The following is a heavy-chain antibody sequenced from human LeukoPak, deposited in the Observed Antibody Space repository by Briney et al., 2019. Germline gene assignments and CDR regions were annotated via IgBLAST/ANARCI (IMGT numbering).Heavy chain of an antibody. CDR3: ARGSGSYRDFDY. J-gene: IGHJ4*02. CDR1: GFTFSSCS. V-gene: IGHV3-21*01. D-gene: IGHD3-10*01. CDR2: ISSSSSYI. Sequence: GGSLRLSCAASGFTFSSCSMNWVRQAPGKGLEWVSSISSSSSYIYYADSVKGRFTISRDNAKNSLYLQMNSLRAEDTAVYYCARGSGSYRDFDYWGQGTLVTVSS.